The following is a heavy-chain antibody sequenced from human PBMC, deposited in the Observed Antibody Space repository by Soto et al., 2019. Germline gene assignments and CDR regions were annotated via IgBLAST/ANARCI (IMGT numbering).Heavy chain of an antibody. D-gene: IGHD7-27*01. Sequence: QVQLVQSGAQVKEPGTSVTVSCRASGGTFSTSSFVWVRQGPGQGLEWMGGIIPIFSKTNVAPKFQDRITFTADESTRTAYMELSSLRSEDTAIYYCASDVVRSTGGDSWGQGTLVTVSS. CDR3: ASDVVRSTGGDS. CDR2: IIPIFSKT. V-gene: IGHV1-69*01. J-gene: IGHJ4*02. CDR1: GGTFSTSS.